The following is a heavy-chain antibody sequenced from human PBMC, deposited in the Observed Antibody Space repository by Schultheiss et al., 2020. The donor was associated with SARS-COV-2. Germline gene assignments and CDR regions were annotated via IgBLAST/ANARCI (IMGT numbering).Heavy chain of an antibody. V-gene: IGHV3-74*01. CDR1: GFTFSSYW. CDR3: ARDRTPGGDGDSGDAFDI. D-gene: IGHD4-17*01. Sequence: GESLKISCAASGFTFSSYWMHWVRQAPGKGLEWVSGITWNGARTGYADSLKGRLTISRDNSKHTLFLQMNSLTTDDMAVYYCARDRTPGGDGDSGDAFDIWGQGTLVTVSS. CDR2: ITWNGART. J-gene: IGHJ3*02.